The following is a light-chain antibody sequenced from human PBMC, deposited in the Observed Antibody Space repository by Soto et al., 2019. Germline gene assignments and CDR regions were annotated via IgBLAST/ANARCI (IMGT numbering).Light chain of an antibody. CDR2: GAS. CDR1: QSLSKTY. V-gene: IGKV3-20*01. Sequence: EIVLTQSPGTLSLSPGERATLSCRASQSLSKTYLAWYQKKPGQAPRLLIDGASSRATGTPDRFSGSGSGTDFTLTISILEPEDFAVYYCQQYVSPPWTFGQGTKVDIK. CDR3: QQYVSPPWT. J-gene: IGKJ1*01.